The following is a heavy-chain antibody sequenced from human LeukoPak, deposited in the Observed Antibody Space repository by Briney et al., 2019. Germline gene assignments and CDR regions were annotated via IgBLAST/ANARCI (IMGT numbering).Heavy chain of an antibody. Sequence: GSLRLSCAAPGFTFSSYSMNWVRQAPGKGLEWVSSISSSSSYIYYADSVKGRFTISRDNAKNSLYLQMNSLRAEDTAVYYCARMWSGNYFDYWGQGTLVTVSS. V-gene: IGHV3-21*01. D-gene: IGHD2-21*01. CDR3: ARMWSGNYFDY. CDR2: ISSSSSYI. CDR1: GFTFSSYS. J-gene: IGHJ4*02.